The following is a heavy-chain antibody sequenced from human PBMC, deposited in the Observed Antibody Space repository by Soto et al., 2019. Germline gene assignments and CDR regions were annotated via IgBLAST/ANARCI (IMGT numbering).Heavy chain of an antibody. J-gene: IGHJ4*02. D-gene: IGHD6-19*01. CDR2: IWYDGSNK. CDR1: GFTFSSYG. V-gene: IGHV3-33*06. Sequence: GGSLRLSCAASGFTFSSYGMHWVRQAPGKGLEWVAVIWYDGSNKYYADSVKGRFTISRDNSKNTLYLQMNSLRAEDTAVYYCAKESAPGQSGWYYFDYWGQGTLVTVSS. CDR3: AKESAPGQSGWYYFDY.